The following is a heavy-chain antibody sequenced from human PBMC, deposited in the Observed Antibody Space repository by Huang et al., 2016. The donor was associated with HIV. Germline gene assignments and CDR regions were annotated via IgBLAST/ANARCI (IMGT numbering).Heavy chain of an antibody. CDR1: GFTFSPYN. D-gene: IGHD3-10*01. CDR3: ARFGSYYYGSGSYLDAFDI. CDR2: ITSRSGSI. V-gene: IGHV3-48*01. J-gene: IGHJ3*02. Sequence: EVQLMESGGGLVQPGGSLRLSCAASGFTFSPYNMNWVRQAQGKGLEGVSYITSRSGSIYYADSVKGRFTISRDKAKNSLYLQMNSLRAEDTAVYYCARFGSYYYGSGSYLDAFDIWGQGTMVTVSS.